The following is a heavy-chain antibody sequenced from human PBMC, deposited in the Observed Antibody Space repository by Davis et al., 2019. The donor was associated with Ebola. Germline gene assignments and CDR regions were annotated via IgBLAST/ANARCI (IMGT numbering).Heavy chain of an antibody. CDR2: IYPGDSDT. D-gene: IGHD4-11*01. CDR3: ARPHSNYETSFDY. CDR1: GYSFTSYC. V-gene: IGHV5-51*01. Sequence: KVSCKASGYSFTSYCIGWVRQTPGKGLEWMGIIYPGDSDTRYSPSFQGQVTISADKSISTVYLQWSSLNASDTAMYYCARPHSNYETSFDYRGQGTLVTVSS. J-gene: IGHJ4*02.